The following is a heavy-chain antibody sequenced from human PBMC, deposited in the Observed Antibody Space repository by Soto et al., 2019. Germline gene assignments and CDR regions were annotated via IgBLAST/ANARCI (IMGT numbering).Heavy chain of an antibody. CDR2: IYFSGRT. J-gene: IGHJ5*02. CDR1: GDSVSSGDYY. D-gene: IGHD3-16*01. V-gene: IGHV4-61*08. CDR3: ARVPIDTYMIYWSDP. Sequence: ETMSLTCTVSGDSVSSGDYYWTWIRQPPGKGLEWVGHIYFSGRTNYIPSLESRVTISLDTSKNQFSLKLTSVTAADTAVYYCARVPIDTYMIYWSDPWGQGTLVTVSS.